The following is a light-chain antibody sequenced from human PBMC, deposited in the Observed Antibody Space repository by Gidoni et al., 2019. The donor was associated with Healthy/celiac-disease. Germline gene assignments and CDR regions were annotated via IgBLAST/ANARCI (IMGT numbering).Light chain of an antibody. V-gene: IGKV1-39*01. J-gene: IGKJ5*01. Sequence: DIQLTQSPSSLSASVGDRVTITCRASQSISSDLNWYQHKPGKAPKLLIYAASSLQSGVPSRFSGSGSGTEFTLTISSLQPEEFATYYCQQSYRTPITFGQGTRLEIK. CDR2: AAS. CDR1: QSISSD. CDR3: QQSYRTPIT.